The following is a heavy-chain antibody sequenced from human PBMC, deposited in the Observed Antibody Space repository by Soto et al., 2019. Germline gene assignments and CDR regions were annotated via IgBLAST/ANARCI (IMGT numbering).Heavy chain of an antibody. Sequence: TLSLTCAVSGGSISSSNWWSWVRQPPGKGLEWIGEIYHSGSTNYNPSLKSRVTISVDKSKNQFSLKLSSVTTADTAVYYCARAVNYYDSSGYKNWFDPWGQGTLVTVSS. CDR2: IYHSGST. CDR3: ARAVNYYDSSGYKNWFDP. CDR1: GGSISSSNW. J-gene: IGHJ5*02. D-gene: IGHD3-22*01. V-gene: IGHV4-4*02.